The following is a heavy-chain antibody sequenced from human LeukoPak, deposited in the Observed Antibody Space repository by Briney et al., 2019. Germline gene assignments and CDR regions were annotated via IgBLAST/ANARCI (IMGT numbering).Heavy chain of an antibody. CDR1: GFTFSRYW. J-gene: IGHJ4*02. CDR2: INNDGTST. D-gene: IGHD5-18*01. Sequence: TGGSLRLSCAASGFTFSRYWMHWVRQAQGKGLVWVSRINNDGTSTSYADSVKGRLTISRDNAKNTLYLQMNSLRPEDTAVYYCAKDHQWGYGYYFDLWGQGTLVTVSS. V-gene: IGHV3-74*01. CDR3: AKDHQWGYGYYFDL.